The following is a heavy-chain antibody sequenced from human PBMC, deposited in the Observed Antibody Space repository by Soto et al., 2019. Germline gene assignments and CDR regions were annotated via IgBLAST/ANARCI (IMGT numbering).Heavy chain of an antibody. CDR1: GGTFSSYA. D-gene: IGHD1-26*01. CDR3: ARPPNSLYSGRLYFDY. Sequence: SVKVSCKASGGTFSSYAISWVRQAPGQGLEWMGGIIPIFGTANYAQKFQGRVTITADESTSTAYMELSSLRSEDTAVYYCARPPNSLYSGRLYFDYWGQGTLVTGSS. J-gene: IGHJ4*02. V-gene: IGHV1-69*13. CDR2: IIPIFGTA.